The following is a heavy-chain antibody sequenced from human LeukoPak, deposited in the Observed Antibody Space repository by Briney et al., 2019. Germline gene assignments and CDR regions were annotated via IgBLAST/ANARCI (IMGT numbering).Heavy chain of an antibody. J-gene: IGHJ6*02. Sequence: GGSLRLSCAASGFTFNAFGMNWVRQAPGKGLEWVSSISSSSSYIYYADSVKGRFTISRDNAKNSLYLQMNSLRAEDTAVYYCARSALYYYGMDVWGQGTTVTVSS. CDR2: ISSSSSYI. CDR3: ARSALYYYGMDV. V-gene: IGHV3-21*01. CDR1: GFTFNAFG.